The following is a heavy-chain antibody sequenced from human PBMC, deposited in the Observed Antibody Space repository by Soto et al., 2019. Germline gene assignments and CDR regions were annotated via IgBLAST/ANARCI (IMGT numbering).Heavy chain of an antibody. CDR3: GRISYQFPSSVGCLDP. J-gene: IGHJ5*02. V-gene: IGHV4-34*01. CDR1: GGFLSQAY. Sequence: SETLSLGCTGYGGFLSQAYWTWIRQPPGKGRGWIGEINHVGGTNYNPSLKSRVTMSVDTSQNQFSLRLVSVTAADTAMYFCGRISYQFPSSVGCLDPCGQGTPDIVSA. CDR2: INHVGGT. D-gene: IGHD3-16*02.